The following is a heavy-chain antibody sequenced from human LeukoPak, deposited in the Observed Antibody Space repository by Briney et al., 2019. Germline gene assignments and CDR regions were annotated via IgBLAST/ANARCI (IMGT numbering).Heavy chain of an antibody. CDR2: INSDGSST. D-gene: IGHD3-22*01. CDR1: GFTFSSYW. CDR3: ARDGDSSGYYINFYY. J-gene: IGHJ4*02. Sequence: GGSLRLSCAASGFTFSSYWMHWVRQAPGKGLVWVSRINSDGSSTNYADSVKGRFTISRDNAKNTLYLQMNSLRAEDTAVYYCARDGDSSGYYINFYYWGQGTLVTVSS. V-gene: IGHV3-74*01.